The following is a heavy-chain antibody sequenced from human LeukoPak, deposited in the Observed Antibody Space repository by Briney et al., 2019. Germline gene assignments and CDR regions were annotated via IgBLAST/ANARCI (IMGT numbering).Heavy chain of an antibody. CDR3: AKDQRGFDKPIDY. D-gene: IGHD5-12*01. Sequence: GGSLRLSCATSGFTFSLYAMSWVRQAPGKGLEWVSAISGSGGYTDYADSVKGRFTISRDNPRNTLYVQMNSLRVEDTAVYYCAKDQRGFDKPIDYWGQGTLVTVSS. V-gene: IGHV3-23*01. J-gene: IGHJ4*02. CDR1: GFTFSLYA. CDR2: ISGSGGYT.